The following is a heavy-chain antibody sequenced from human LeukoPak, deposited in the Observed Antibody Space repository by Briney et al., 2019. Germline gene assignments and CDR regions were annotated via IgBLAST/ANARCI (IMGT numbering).Heavy chain of an antibody. Sequence: GGSLRLSCEASGFTFSSYVMSWVRQAPGKGLDWVSGISAGGDRTYYADSVKGRFTISRDNAKNTLYLQMSSLRAEDTAVYYCAKFEYSTATQLYYFDCWGQGALVTVSS. V-gene: IGHV3-23*01. J-gene: IGHJ4*02. CDR2: ISAGGDRT. CDR1: GFTFSSYV. D-gene: IGHD5-24*01. CDR3: AKFEYSTATQLYYFDC.